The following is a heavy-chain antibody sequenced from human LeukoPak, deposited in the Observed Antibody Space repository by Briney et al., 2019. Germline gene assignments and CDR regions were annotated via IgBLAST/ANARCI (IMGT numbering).Heavy chain of an antibody. Sequence: GGSLRLSCAASGFTFSDYYMSWIRQAPGKGLEWVSYISSSGSTLYYADSVKGRFTISRDNAKNSLYLQMNSLRAEDTAVYYCARVYCELLPHFDYWGQGTLVTVSS. J-gene: IGHJ4*02. CDR3: ARVYCELLPHFDY. D-gene: IGHD1-26*01. CDR2: ISSSGSTL. V-gene: IGHV3-11*01. CDR1: GFTFSDYY.